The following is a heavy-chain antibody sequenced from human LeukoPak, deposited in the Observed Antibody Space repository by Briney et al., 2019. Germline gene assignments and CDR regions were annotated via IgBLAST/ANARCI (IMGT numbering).Heavy chain of an antibody. CDR3: AKDQGSGSINWFDP. CDR1: GFTFRNYV. V-gene: IGHV3-23*01. D-gene: IGHD3-10*01. J-gene: IGHJ5*02. Sequence: GGSLRLSCAASGFTFRNYVMNWFRQAPGKGLEWVSGLSGSGRDTYYADSVKGRFTVSRDNSKNTLYLQMNSLSADDTAVYYCAKDQGSGSINWFDPWGQGTLVTVSS. CDR2: LSGSGRDT.